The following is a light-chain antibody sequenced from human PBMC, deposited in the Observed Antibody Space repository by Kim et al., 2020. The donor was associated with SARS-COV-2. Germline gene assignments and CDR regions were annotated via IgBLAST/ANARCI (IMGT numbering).Light chain of an antibody. CDR2: QDN. CDR1: KLGDKY. V-gene: IGLV3-1*01. Sequence: SYVLTQPPSVSVSPGQTASITCSGDKLGDKYACWYQQKPGQSPVLVIYQDNKRPSGIPERFSGSNSGNTATLTISGTQAMDEADYYCQAWDSNTASWVFGGGTQLTVL. CDR3: QAWDSNTASWV. J-gene: IGLJ3*02.